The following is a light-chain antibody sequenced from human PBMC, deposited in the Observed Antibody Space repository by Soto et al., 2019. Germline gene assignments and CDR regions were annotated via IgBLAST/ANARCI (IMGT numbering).Light chain of an antibody. V-gene: IGKV1-5*01. J-gene: IGKJ5*01. CDR2: DAS. CDR1: QSIGTW. CDR3: QQSDTYPLT. Sequence: DIQMTQSPSSLSAYLGDRVTITCRASQSIGTWLAWYQHRPGKAPSLLIYDASTLRSGVPSRFSGSGSGTEFTLTISSLQADDFATYYCQQSDTYPLTFGQGTRLEIK.